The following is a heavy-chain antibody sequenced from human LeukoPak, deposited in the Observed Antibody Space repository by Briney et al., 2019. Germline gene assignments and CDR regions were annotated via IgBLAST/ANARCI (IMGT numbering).Heavy chain of an antibody. D-gene: IGHD3-10*01. CDR1: GFTFSKYA. CDR2: ITASATTT. CDR3: AKYISDSGAYYAFDY. V-gene: IGHV3-23*01. J-gene: IGHJ4*02. Sequence: GGSLRLSCVASGFTFSKYAMTWVRQAPGKGLEWVSAITASATTTYYAASVKGRFTISRDDSKNTLSLQMDSLSAEDTALYYCAKYISDSGAYYAFDYWGQGTLVTVSS.